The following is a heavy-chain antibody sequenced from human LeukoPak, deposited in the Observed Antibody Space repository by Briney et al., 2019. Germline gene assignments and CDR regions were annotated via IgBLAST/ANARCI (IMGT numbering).Heavy chain of an antibody. CDR2: INPNSGGT. D-gene: IGHD3-16*01. CDR1: GYTFTGYY. J-gene: IGHJ3*02. CDR3: VTKLYVGHTHAFDI. Sequence: ASVKVSCKASGYTFTGYYMHWVRQAPGQGLEWMGRINPNSGGTNYAQKFQGRVTMTRDTSISTAYMELSRLRSDDTALYYCVTKLYVGHTHAFDIWGQGTMVTVSP. V-gene: IGHV1-2*06.